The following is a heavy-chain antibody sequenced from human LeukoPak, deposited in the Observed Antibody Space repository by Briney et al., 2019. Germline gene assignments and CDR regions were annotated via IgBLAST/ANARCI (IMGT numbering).Heavy chain of an antibody. J-gene: IGHJ4*02. D-gene: IGHD3-9*01. CDR2: ISAYNGNT. CDR1: GYTFTSYG. CDR3: ARDLLQYFDWLTMAGY. V-gene: IGHV1-18*01. Sequence: ASVKVSCKASGYTFTSYGISWVRQAPGQGLEWMGWISAYNGNTKYAQRLQGRVTMTTDTSTTTAYVELRSLRSDDTAVYYCARDLLQYFDWLTMAGYWGQGTLVTVSS.